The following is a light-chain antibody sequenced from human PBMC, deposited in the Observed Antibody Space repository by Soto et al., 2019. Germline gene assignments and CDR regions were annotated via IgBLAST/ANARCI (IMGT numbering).Light chain of an antibody. Sequence: EIVLTQSPGTLSLSPGERATLSCRASQSVSSSYLACYQQKPGQAPRLLIYGASSRATGIPDRFSGSGSGTEFTLTISRLEPEDFAVYYCQQYGSLRFTFGHGTKVDIK. V-gene: IGKV3-20*01. CDR1: QSVSSSY. CDR2: GAS. CDR3: QQYGSLRFT. J-gene: IGKJ3*01.